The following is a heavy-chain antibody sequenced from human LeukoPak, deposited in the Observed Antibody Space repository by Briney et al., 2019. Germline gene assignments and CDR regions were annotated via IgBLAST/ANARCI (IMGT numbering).Heavy chain of an antibody. D-gene: IGHD2-2*01. CDR3: ARGRVAVPVVPAAIGWFDP. CDR2: ISAYNGNT. J-gene: IGHJ5*02. CDR1: GYTFTSYG. Sequence: ASVKVSCKASGYTFTSYGISWVRQAPGQGLEWMGWISAYNGNTNYAQKLQGRVTMTTDTSTSTAYMELRSLRSDDTAVYYCARGRVAVPVVPAAIGWFDPWGQGTLVTVSS. V-gene: IGHV1-18*01.